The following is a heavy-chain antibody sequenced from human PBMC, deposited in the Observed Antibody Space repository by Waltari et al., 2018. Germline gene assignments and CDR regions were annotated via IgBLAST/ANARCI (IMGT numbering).Heavy chain of an antibody. CDR3: ARAWRNGMDV. Sequence: SGAEVKKPGASVKVSCKASGYSFTGYGISWVRQAPGQGLEWMGWISAYNGNTNYEQRFQGRVTMTTDTSTTTAYMELRSLRSDDTAVYYCARAWRNGMDVWGQGTTVTVSS. CDR1: GYSFTGYG. J-gene: IGHJ6*02. CDR2: ISAYNGNT. D-gene: IGHD1-1*01. V-gene: IGHV1-18*01.